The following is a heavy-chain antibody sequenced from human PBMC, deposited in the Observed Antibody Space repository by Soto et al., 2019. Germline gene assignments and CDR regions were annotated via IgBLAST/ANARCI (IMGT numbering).Heavy chain of an antibody. CDR2: IYYSGST. Sequence: TLSLTCTVSGGSISSSSYYWGWIRQPPGKGLEWIGSIYYSGSTYYNPPLKSRVTISVDTSKNQFSLKLSSVTAADTAVYYCARLVGIAAAVPWGQGTLVTVSS. CDR1: GGSISSSSYY. V-gene: IGHV4-39*01. D-gene: IGHD6-13*01. J-gene: IGHJ4*02. CDR3: ARLVGIAAAVP.